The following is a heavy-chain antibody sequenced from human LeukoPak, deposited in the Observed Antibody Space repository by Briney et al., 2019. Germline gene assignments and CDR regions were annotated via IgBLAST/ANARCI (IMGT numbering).Heavy chain of an antibody. CDR2: INTGNGDT. J-gene: IGHJ5*02. V-gene: IGHV1-3*04. CDR3: ARCYDLWSGYYRWLDP. CDR1: GYTFTSYP. Sequence: EASVKVSCKASGYTFTSYPMHWVRQAPGQRLEWMGWINTGNGDTKYSQKFQGRVTITRDTSASTAYMELSSLRSEDTAVYYCARCYDLWSGYYRWLDPWGQGTLVTVSS. D-gene: IGHD3-3*01.